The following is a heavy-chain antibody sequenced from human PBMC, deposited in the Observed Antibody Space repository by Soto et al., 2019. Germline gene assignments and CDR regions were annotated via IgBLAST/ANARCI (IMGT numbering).Heavy chain of an antibody. CDR1: GFTFSSYA. J-gene: IGHJ4*02. CDR2: ISYDGSNK. CDR3: ARGPSSLTRFDY. V-gene: IGHV3-30-3*01. D-gene: IGHD2-2*01. Sequence: QVQLVESGGGVAQPGRSLRLSCAASGFTFSSYAMHWVRQAPGKGLEWVAAISYDGSNKYYADSVKGGFTISRDNSKNTLYLQMSSLGAEDTAVYYCARGPSSLTRFDYWGQGTLVTVSS.